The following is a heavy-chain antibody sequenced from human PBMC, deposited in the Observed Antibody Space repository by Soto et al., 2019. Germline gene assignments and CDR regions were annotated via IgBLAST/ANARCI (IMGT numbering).Heavy chain of an antibody. D-gene: IGHD2-8*01. CDR3: ARGHSTDCSNGVCSFFYNHEMDV. J-gene: IGHJ6*02. V-gene: IGHV1-2*04. Sequence: ASMKVSCKASGYSFTDYHIHWVRQAPGQGLEWLGRINPKSGGTSTAQKFQGWVTMTRDRSISTVCMELTRLRSDDTAVYFCARGHSTDCSNGVCSFFYNHEMDVWGQGTTVTVSS. CDR1: GYSFTDYH. CDR2: INPKSGGT.